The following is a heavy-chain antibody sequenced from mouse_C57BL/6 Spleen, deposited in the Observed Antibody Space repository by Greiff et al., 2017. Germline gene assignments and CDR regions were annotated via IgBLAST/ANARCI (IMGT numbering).Heavy chain of an antibody. Sequence: QVQLQQPGAELVKPGASVKLSCKASGYTFTSYWMHWVKQRPGQGLEWIGMIHPNSGSTNYNEKFKSKATLTVDKSSSTAYMQLSSLASEDSAVYYWAREALDDYEGGFAYWGQGTLVTVSA. V-gene: IGHV1-64*01. CDR3: AREALDDYEGGFAY. J-gene: IGHJ3*01. D-gene: IGHD2-4*01. CDR1: GYTFTSYW. CDR2: IHPNSGST.